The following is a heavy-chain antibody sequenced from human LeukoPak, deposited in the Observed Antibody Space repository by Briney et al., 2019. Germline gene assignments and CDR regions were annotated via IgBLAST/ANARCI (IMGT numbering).Heavy chain of an antibody. CDR3: AREDRLSHHTVFDY. Sequence: SETLSLTCTVSGGSISGYCWTWIRQPPGKGLGWIGYISYSGTTNYNPALTSRVTMSVDTSKTQFSLNLSSVTAADTAVYYCAREDRLSHHTVFDYWGQGTLVTVSS. V-gene: IGHV4-59*01. CDR1: GGSISGYC. CDR2: ISYSGTT. J-gene: IGHJ4*02. D-gene: IGHD3-16*02.